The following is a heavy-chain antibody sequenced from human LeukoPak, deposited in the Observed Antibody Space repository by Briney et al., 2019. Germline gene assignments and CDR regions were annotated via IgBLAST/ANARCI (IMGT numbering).Heavy chain of an antibody. Sequence: PGGSLRLSCAASGFTFDDYAMHWVRQAPGKGLEWVSGISWNSGSIGYADSVKGRFTISRDNAKNSLYLQMNSLRAEDTALYYCAKSIEDHWSGYDLIDYWGQGTLVTVSS. V-gene: IGHV3-9*01. CDR1: GFTFDDYA. J-gene: IGHJ4*02. CDR3: AKSIEDHWSGYDLIDY. CDR2: ISWNSGSI. D-gene: IGHD5-12*01.